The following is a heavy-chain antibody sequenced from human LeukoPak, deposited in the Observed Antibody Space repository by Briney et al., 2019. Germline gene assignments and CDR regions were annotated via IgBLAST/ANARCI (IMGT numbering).Heavy chain of an antibody. V-gene: IGHV3-53*01. J-gene: IGHJ3*01. CDR1: GFTFSTYD. D-gene: IGHD1-26*01. CDR2: IYIGGDT. Sequence: AGGSLRLSCAASGFTFSTYDMTWVRQAPGKGLEWVSLIYIGGDTYYADSVKGRFTISRDNSKNTIYLQMNSLRVEDTAVYYCAREVGSGSYLAHAFDLWGQGTMVTVSS. CDR3: AREVGSGSYLAHAFDL.